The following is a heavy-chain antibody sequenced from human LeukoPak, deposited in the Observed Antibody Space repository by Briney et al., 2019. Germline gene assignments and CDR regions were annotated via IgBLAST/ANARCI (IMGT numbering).Heavy chain of an antibody. D-gene: IGHD5-24*01. CDR1: GYTFTTSW. CDR2: IYAGNSDT. CDR3: AILNHPDGRVY. Sequence: GESLKISCQGFGYTFTTSWIGWVRQLPGKGLEWMAIIYAGNSDTKYSPSFQGQVSISTDRSISTAYLQWSSLQASDTAVYFCAILNHPDGRVYWGQGTLVTVSS. J-gene: IGHJ4*02. V-gene: IGHV5-51*01.